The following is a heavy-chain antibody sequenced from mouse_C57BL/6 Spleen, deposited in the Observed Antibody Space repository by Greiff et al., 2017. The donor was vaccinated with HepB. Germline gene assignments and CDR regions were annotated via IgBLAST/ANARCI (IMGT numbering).Heavy chain of an antibody. CDR2: IYPGDGDT. CDR1: GYAFSSSW. V-gene: IGHV1-82*01. J-gene: IGHJ4*01. CDR3: ARAPLFYAMDY. D-gene: IGHD6-1*01. Sequence: QVHVKQSGPELVKPGASVKISCKASGYAFSSSWMNWVKQRPGKGLEWIGRIYPGDGDTNYNGKFKGKATLTADKSSSTAYMQLSSLTSEDSAVYFCARAPLFYAMDYWGQGTSVTVSS.